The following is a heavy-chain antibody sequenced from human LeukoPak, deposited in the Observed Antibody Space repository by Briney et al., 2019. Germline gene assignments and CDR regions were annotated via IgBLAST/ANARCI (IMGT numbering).Heavy chain of an antibody. CDR3: AKSPYPGNYLYYFDY. CDR1: GFTFSSFG. Sequence: GRSLRLSCAASGFTFSSFGMHWVRQAPGEGLEWVAVISYDGSNKYYADSVKGRFTISRDNSKNTLYLQMNRLRAEDTAVYYCAKSPYPGNYLYYFDYWGRGTLVTVSS. CDR2: ISYDGSNK. J-gene: IGHJ4*02. D-gene: IGHD4-23*01. V-gene: IGHV3-30*18.